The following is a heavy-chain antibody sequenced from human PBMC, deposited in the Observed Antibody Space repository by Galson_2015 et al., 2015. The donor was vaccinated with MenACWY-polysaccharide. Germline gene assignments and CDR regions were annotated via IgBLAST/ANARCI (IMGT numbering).Heavy chain of an antibody. Sequence: SLRLSCAASGFTFSSYSMNWVRQAPGKGLEWVSGLSASGDNTYYADSVKGRFTISRDNSKNTLYLRMNSLRAEDTAIYHCVKSGLGNLRYSMVRGVDYWGRGTLATVSS. V-gene: IGHV3-23*01. CDR2: LSASGDNT. D-gene: IGHD3-10*01. CDR3: VKSGLGNLRYSMVRGVDY. J-gene: IGHJ4*02. CDR1: GFTFSSYS.